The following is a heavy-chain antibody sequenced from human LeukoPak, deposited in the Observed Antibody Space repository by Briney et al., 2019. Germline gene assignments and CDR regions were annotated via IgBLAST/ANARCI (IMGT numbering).Heavy chain of an antibody. Sequence: GGSLRLSCAVSGFTFSDCYMNWVRQAPGKGLEWISYISRGGNTIYYADSVRGRFTISRDNTKNSLFLQMDSLRVEDTAMYFCVRETTGNSLDFWGQGTLVTVSS. CDR3: VRETTGNSLDF. J-gene: IGHJ4*02. V-gene: IGHV3-11*01. CDR1: GFTFSDCY. D-gene: IGHD4-23*01. CDR2: ISRGGNTI.